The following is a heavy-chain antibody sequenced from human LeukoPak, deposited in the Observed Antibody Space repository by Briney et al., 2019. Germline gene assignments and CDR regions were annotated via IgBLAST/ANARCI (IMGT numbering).Heavy chain of an antibody. CDR3: AKCILTGYYKGYMDV. Sequence: ASVKVSCKASGYTFTSYYMHWVRQAPGQGLEWMGRINPSGGSTSYAQNFQGRVTMTRDMSTSTVYMELSSLRSEDTAVYYCAKCILTGYYKGYMDVWGKGTTVTISS. V-gene: IGHV1-46*01. CDR1: GYTFTSYY. D-gene: IGHD3-9*01. CDR2: INPSGGST. J-gene: IGHJ6*03.